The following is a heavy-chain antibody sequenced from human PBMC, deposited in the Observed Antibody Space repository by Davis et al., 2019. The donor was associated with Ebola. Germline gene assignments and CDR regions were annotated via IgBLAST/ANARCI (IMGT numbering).Heavy chain of an antibody. CDR2: IVVGSGNT. CDR3: AATDCSSTSCYVLLGAFDI. V-gene: IGHV1-58*02. Sequence: SVKVSCKASGNTFTGYYMHWVRQAPGQGLEWIGWIVVGSGNTNYAQKFQERVTITRDMSTSTAYMELSSLRSEDTAVYYCAATDCSSTSCYVLLGAFDIWGQGTMVTVSS. D-gene: IGHD2-2*01. CDR1: GNTFTGYY. J-gene: IGHJ3*02.